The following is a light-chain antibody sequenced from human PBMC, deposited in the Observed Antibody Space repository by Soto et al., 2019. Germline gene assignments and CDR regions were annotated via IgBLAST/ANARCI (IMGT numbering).Light chain of an antibody. CDR1: QSVSSSY. J-gene: IGKJ5*01. Sequence: EIVLTQSPGTLSLSPGERATLSCRASQSVSSSYLAWYQQKPGQAPRLLIYGASSSATGIPDRFSGSGSGTDITLTISRLEPEDFAVYYCQQYGSSPPTTFGQGTRLEIK. CDR3: QQYGSSPPTT. CDR2: GAS. V-gene: IGKV3-20*01.